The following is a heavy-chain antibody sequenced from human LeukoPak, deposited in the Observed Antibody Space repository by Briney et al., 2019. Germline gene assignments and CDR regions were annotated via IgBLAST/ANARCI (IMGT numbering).Heavy chain of an antibody. Sequence: SETLSLTCTVSGGSISGYYWSWIRQPPGKGLEWIGYIYYSGSTNYNPSLKSRVTISVDTSKNQFSLKLSSVTAADTAVYYCARASRHYYDSSGTAYYFDYWGQGTLVTVSS. J-gene: IGHJ4*02. CDR3: ARASRHYYDSSGTAYYFDY. CDR2: IYYSGST. D-gene: IGHD3-22*01. V-gene: IGHV4-59*01. CDR1: GGSISGYY.